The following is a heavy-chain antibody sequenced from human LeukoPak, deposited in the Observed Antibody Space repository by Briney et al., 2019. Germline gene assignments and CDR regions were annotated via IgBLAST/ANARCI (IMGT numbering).Heavy chain of an antibody. CDR3: AREDYVSMGVDY. Sequence: EASVKVSCEASGYTFTAYYMHWVRQAPGQGLEWMGWINPNSGATNYAQKFRGRVTMTRGTSISTAYMELSRLTSDDTAVFYCAREDYVSMGVDYWGQGTLVTVSS. J-gene: IGHJ4*02. CDR1: GYTFTAYY. CDR2: INPNSGAT. D-gene: IGHD3-16*01. V-gene: IGHV1-2*02.